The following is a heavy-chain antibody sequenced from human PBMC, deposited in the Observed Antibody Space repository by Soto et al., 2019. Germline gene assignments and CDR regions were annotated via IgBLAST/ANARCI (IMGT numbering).Heavy chain of an antibody. D-gene: IGHD5-12*01. J-gene: IGHJ4*02. CDR1: GGTFSSYT. CDR2: IIPILGIA. V-gene: IGHV1-69*08. CDR3: ARDIGGYSDYVPEDH. Sequence: QVQLVQSGAEVKKPGSSVKVSCKASGGTFSSYTISWVRQAPGQGLEWMGRIIPILGIANYAQKFQGRVTLXAGKSTSPAYMELSSLRSEDTAVYYCARDIGGYSDYVPEDHWGEGTLVTVSS.